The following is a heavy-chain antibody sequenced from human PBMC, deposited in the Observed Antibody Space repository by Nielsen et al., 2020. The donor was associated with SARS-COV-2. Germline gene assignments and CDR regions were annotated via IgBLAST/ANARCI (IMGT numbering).Heavy chain of an antibody. D-gene: IGHD6-19*01. Sequence: SETLSLTCTVSGGSISSGDYYWGWIRQPPGKGLEWIGIIYYSGSTYYNPSLKSRVTISVDTSKNQFSLKLSSVTAADTAVYYCARVARDRLVHNNWFDPWGQGTLVTVSS. CDR1: GGSISSGDYY. CDR3: ARVARDRLVHNNWFDP. CDR2: IYYSGST. V-gene: IGHV4-39*01. J-gene: IGHJ5*02.